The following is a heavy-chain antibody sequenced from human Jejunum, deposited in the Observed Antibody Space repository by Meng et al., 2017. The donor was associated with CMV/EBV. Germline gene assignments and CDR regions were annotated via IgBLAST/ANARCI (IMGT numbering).Heavy chain of an antibody. D-gene: IGHD5-18*01. V-gene: IGHV3-48*03. CDR2: MSSSGKNI. J-gene: IGHJ3*01. CDR3: ARYSTSNAFDL. CDR1: GFTYSNYE. Sequence: AASGFTYSNYEMIWVRQAPGKGLEWVSYMSSSGKNIYYADSVKGRFTISRDIGKNALYLQMDSLRAEDTAVYYCARYSTSNAFDLWGQGTMVTVSS.